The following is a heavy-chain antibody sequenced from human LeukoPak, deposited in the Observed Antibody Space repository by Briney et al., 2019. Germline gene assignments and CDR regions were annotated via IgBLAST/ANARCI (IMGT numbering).Heavy chain of an antibody. V-gene: IGHV4-59*01. D-gene: IGHD3-10*01. CDR3: VRTISDGSGDY. CDR2: IWYSGTT. Sequence: SETLSLTCAVSGGSISRYHWSWIRQPPEKGLEWIGYIWYSGTTNYNPSLKSRVTMSVDTSKNHFSLRLSSVTAADTAIYYCVRTISDGSGDYWGQGILVTVSA. CDR1: GGSISRYH. J-gene: IGHJ4*02.